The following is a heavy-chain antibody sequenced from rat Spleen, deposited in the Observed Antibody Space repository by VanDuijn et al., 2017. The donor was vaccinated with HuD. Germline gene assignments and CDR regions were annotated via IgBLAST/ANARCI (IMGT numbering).Heavy chain of an antibody. D-gene: IGHD1-10*01. J-gene: IGHJ3*01. V-gene: IGHV5S13*01. CDR2: ISTGGGNT. CDR1: GFTYSNYV. CDR3: ARGDNNYGWFAY. Sequence: EVQLVESGGGLVQPGRSLKLSCAASGFTYSNYVMAWVSQAPTKGLEWVATISTGGGNTYYRYSVKGRFTISRDNAKKTLYLQMDSLRSEDTATYYCARGDNNYGWFAYWGQGTLVTVSS.